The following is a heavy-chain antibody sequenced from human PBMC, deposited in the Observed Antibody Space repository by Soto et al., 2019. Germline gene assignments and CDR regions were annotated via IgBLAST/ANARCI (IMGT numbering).Heavy chain of an antibody. CDR3: ARSVRNYYDSSGPKAFDY. V-gene: IGHV1-69*13. Sequence: SVKVSCKASGGTFSSYAISWVRQAPGQGLEWMGGIIPIFGTANYAQKFQGRVTITADESTSTAYMELSSLRSEDTAVYYCARSVRNYYDSSGPKAFDYWGQGTLVTVSS. CDR1: GGTFSSYA. D-gene: IGHD3-22*01. J-gene: IGHJ4*02. CDR2: IIPIFGTA.